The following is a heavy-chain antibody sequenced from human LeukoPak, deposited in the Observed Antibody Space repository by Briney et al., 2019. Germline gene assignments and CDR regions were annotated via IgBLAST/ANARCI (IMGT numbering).Heavy chain of an antibody. Sequence: GGSLRLSCAASGFTFSSYSMTWVRQAPGKGLEWVSSISSSSTYIYYADSVKGRFTISRDNAKNSLYVQMNSLRAEDTAVYYCARARPRDGMDVWGQGTTVTVSS. V-gene: IGHV3-21*01. J-gene: IGHJ6*02. CDR3: ARARPRDGMDV. CDR2: ISSSSTYI. CDR1: GFTFSSYS.